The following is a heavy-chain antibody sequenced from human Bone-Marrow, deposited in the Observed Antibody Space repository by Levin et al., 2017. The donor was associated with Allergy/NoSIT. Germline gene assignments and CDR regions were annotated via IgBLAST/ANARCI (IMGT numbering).Heavy chain of an antibody. CDR3: AKDYKAYSSCQGV. CDR1: GFTFSSYA. Sequence: HAGGSLRLSCVASGFTFSSYAMSWVRLAPGKGLEWVAAISGYGDRIYYADSVRGRFTVSRDNSQNTLYLQINNLRAEDTAMYYCAKDYKAYSSCQGVWGQGTRLTVSS. D-gene: IGHD3-22*01. CDR2: ISGYGDRI. V-gene: IGHV3-23*01. J-gene: IGHJ4*02.